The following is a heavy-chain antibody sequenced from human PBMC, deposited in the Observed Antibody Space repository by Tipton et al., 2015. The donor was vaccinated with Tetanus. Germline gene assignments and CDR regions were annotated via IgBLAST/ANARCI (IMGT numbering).Heavy chain of an antibody. Sequence: TLSLTCTVSGGSITAGGYFWSWIRQLPGKGLEWIGHIYHDGETYYNPSLRGRLSISVDSSTSQFSLRLAFVTAADTAVYYCACGSGYFDSSYHSPLDFWGRGTLVTVSS. CDR3: ACGSGYFDSSYHSPLDF. V-gene: IGHV4-31*03. D-gene: IGHD3-22*01. CDR1: GGSITAGGYF. J-gene: IGHJ4*02. CDR2: IYHDGET.